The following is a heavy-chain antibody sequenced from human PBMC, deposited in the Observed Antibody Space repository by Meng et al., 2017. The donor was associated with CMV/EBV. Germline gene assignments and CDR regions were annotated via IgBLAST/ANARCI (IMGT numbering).Heavy chain of an antibody. CDR1: GFTFSSYG. CDR3: ARESPIGVDI. J-gene: IGHJ3*02. CDR2: ISSSSTI. D-gene: IGHD2/OR15-2a*01. Sequence: GESLKISCAASGFTFSSYGMNWVRQAPGKGLEWVSYISSSSTIYYADSVKGRFTISRDNAKNSLYLQMNSLRAEDTAVYYCARESPIGVDIWGQGTMVTVSS. V-gene: IGHV3-48*04.